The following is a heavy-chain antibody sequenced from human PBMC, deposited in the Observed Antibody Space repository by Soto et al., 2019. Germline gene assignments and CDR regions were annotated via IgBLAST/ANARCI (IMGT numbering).Heavy chain of an antibody. J-gene: IGHJ4*02. CDR1: GHTFTSYG. CDR2: ISAHNGNT. Sequence: QVHLVQSGAEVKKPGASVKVSCKGSGHTFTSYGITWVRQAPGQGLEWMGWISAHNGNTDYAQKLQGRVTVTRDTYTSTAYMELRSLRSDDTAVYYCARGRYGDYWGQGAMVTVSS. CDR3: ARGRYGDY. D-gene: IGHD1-1*01. V-gene: IGHV1-18*01.